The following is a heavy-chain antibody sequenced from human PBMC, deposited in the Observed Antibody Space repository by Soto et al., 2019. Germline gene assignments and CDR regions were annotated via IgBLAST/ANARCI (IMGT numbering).Heavy chain of an antibody. D-gene: IGHD4-17*01. Sequence: SETLSLTCTVSGGSISSYYWSWIRQPPGKGLEWIGYIYYSGSTNYNPSLKSRVTISVDTSKNQFSLKLSSVTAADTAVYYCAGRYGPGFDYWGQGTLVIGSS. CDR1: GGSISSYY. J-gene: IGHJ4*02. CDR2: IYYSGST. CDR3: AGRYGPGFDY. V-gene: IGHV4-59*08.